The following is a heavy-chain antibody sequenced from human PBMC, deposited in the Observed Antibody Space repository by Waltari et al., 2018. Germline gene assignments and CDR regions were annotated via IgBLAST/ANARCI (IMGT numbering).Heavy chain of an antibody. CDR1: GGSISSYY. CDR3: ARRAYYYDSSPTVGYFDY. CDR2: IYTSGST. D-gene: IGHD3-22*01. Sequence: QVQLQESGPGLVKPSETLSLTCTVSGGSISSYYWSWIRQPAGKGLEWIGRIYTSGSTNYNPARKSRVTMAVDTSKNQFSLKLSSVTAADTAVYYCARRAYYYDSSPTVGYFDYWGQGTLVTVSS. V-gene: IGHV4-4*07. J-gene: IGHJ4*02.